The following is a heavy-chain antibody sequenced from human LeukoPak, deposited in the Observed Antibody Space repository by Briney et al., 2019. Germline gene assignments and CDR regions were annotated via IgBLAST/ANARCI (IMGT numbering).Heavy chain of an antibody. J-gene: IGHJ4*02. CDR1: GFTFSSYA. Sequence: PGGPLRLSCAASGFTFSSYAMSWVRQAPGKGLEWVSAISGSGGSTYYADSVKGRFTISRDNSKNTLYLQMNSLRAEDTAVYYCAKDPRGSCYYDYWGQGTLVTVSS. CDR3: AKDPRGSCYYDY. D-gene: IGHD2-15*01. CDR2: ISGSGGST. V-gene: IGHV3-23*01.